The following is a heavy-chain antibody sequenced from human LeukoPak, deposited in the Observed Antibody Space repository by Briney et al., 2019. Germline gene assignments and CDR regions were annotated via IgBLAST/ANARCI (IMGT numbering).Heavy chain of an antibody. Sequence: GGSLRLSCAASGFTFSDHYMIWLRQAPGKGPESISYISHNGDTKYYADSVKGRLSISRDNAKSSLYLEMNSLRVEDTAVYYCARDRHGYFDYWGQGTLVTVSS. CDR2: ISHNGDTK. V-gene: IGHV3-11*01. J-gene: IGHJ4*02. D-gene: IGHD6-13*01. CDR3: ARDRHGYFDY. CDR1: GFTFSDHY.